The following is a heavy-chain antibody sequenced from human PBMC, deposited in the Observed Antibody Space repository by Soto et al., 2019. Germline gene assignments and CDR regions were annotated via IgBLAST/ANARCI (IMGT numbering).Heavy chain of an antibody. CDR2: IGTAGDT. CDR3: ARSGVAAAEYYFDY. J-gene: IGHJ4*02. V-gene: IGHV3-13*01. D-gene: IGHD6-13*01. Sequence: SLRLSCAASGFTFSSYDVHWVRQATGKGLEWVSAIGTAGDTYYPGSVKGRFTISRENAKNSLYLQMNSLRAEDTAVYYCARSGVAAAEYYFDYWGQGTLVTVSS. CDR1: GFTFSSYD.